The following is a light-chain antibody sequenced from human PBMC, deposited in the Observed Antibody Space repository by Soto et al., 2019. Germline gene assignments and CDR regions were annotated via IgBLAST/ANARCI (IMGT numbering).Light chain of an antibody. CDR3: TSYAGGNNV. CDR1: SSDVGGYNF. CDR2: EVN. J-gene: IGLJ7*01. Sequence: QSVLTQPPSASGSPGQAVTISCTGTSSDVGGYNFVSWYQQYTGKVPKLMVYEVNKRPSGVPDRFYGSKSGNTASLTVSGLQAEDEADDYCTSYAGGNNVFGAGTQLNVL. V-gene: IGLV2-8*01.